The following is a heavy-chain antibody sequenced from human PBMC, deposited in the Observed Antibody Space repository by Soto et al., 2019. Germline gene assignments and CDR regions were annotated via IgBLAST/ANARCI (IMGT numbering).Heavy chain of an antibody. D-gene: IGHD1-26*01. CDR3: ARDGFTVISSGSFDY. Sequence: VQLVQSGADVRKPGASVKVSCKASGYTFSSYGISWVRQAPGKVLQWMGWISAGKGDTNYAQKFQGRVSMTTDTSTSTAYMELRSLTSDDTAVYYCARDGFTVISSGSFDYWGQGTLVTVSS. CDR2: ISAGKGDT. J-gene: IGHJ4*02. CDR1: GYTFSSYG. V-gene: IGHV1-18*04.